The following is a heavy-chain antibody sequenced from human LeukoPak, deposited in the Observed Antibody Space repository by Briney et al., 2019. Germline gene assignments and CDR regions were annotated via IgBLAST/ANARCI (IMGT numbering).Heavy chain of an antibody. CDR1: GFTFSSYS. J-gene: IGHJ4*02. D-gene: IGHD3-16*01. CDR2: VYSGGST. CDR3: AMGGGYFDY. V-gene: IGHV3-66*01. Sequence: GGSLRLSCAASGFTFSSYSMNWVRQAPGKGLEWVSVVYSGGSTYYADSVKGRFTISRDNSKNTLYLQMNSLRAEDTAVYYCAMGGGYFDYWGQGTLVTVSS.